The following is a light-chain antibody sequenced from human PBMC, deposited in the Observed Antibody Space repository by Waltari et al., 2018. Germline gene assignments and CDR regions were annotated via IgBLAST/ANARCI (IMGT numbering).Light chain of an antibody. Sequence: EIVLTQSPATLSLSPGERANLSCRASQSVSSYLAWYQQKPGQAPRLLIYDASNRATGIPARFSGSGSGTDFTLTISSLEPEDFAVYYCQQRSNFGPGTKVDIK. CDR1: QSVSSY. V-gene: IGKV3-11*01. J-gene: IGKJ3*01. CDR3: QQRSN. CDR2: DAS.